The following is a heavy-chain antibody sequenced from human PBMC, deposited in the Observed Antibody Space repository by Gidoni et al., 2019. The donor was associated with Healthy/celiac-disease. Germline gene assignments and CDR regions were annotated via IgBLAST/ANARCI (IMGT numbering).Heavy chain of an antibody. V-gene: IGHV3-7*01. D-gene: IGHD2-15*01. Sequence: EVQLVESGGGLVQPGGSLRLSCAASGFTFSSYWMSWVRQAPGKGLEWVANIKQDGSEKYYVDSVKGRFTISRDNAKNSLYLQMNSLRAEDTAVYYCARDIVVVVAATPIRYYYYGMDVWGQGTTVTVSS. CDR1: GFTFSSYW. CDR2: IKQDGSEK. CDR3: ARDIVVVVAATPIRYYYYGMDV. J-gene: IGHJ6*02.